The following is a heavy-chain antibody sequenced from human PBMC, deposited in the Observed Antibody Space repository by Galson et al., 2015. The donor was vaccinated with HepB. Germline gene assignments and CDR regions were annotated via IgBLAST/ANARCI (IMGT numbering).Heavy chain of an antibody. CDR2: MNTNTGKP. Sequence: SVKASCKASGYTFTDYVVNWVRQAPGQGLEWMGWMNTNTGKPTYDPGLAGRFVFSLDTSVTTAYLQISSLETDDTAVYYCARSPLRFLDWLPYYDYYYMDVWGEGTTVTVSS. V-gene: IGHV7-4-1*02. J-gene: IGHJ6*03. CDR1: GYTFTDYV. CDR3: ARSPLRFLDWLPYYDYYYMDV. D-gene: IGHD3-3*01.